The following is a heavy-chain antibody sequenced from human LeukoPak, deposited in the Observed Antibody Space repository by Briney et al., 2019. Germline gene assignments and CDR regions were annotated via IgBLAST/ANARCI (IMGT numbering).Heavy chain of an antibody. CDR2: IYYSGST. J-gene: IGHJ4*02. CDR3: ARASSMVQGFDY. V-gene: IGHV4-59*01. D-gene: IGHD3-10*01. Sequence: SETLSLTCTVSGGSISSYYWSRIRQPPGKGLEWIGYIYYSGSTNYNPSLKSRVTISVDTSKNQFSLKLSSVTAADTAVYYCARASSMVQGFDYWGQGTLVTVSS. CDR1: GGSISSYY.